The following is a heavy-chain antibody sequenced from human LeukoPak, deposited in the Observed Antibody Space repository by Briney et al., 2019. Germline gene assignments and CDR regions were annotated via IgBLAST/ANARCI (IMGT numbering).Heavy chain of an antibody. J-gene: IGHJ5*02. CDR3: ATGVLVAATHFDP. Sequence: ASVKVSCKASGSTFTNFGISWVRQAPGQGLEWMGWISAYNGHTNYAQKFQGRVTMTEDTSTDTAYMELSSLRSEDTAVYYCATGVLVAATHFDPWGQGTLVTVSS. D-gene: IGHD2-15*01. CDR2: ISAYNGHT. V-gene: IGHV1-18*01. CDR1: GSTFTNFG.